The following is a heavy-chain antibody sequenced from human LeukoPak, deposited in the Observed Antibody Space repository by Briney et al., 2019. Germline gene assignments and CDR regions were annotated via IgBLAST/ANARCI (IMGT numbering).Heavy chain of an antibody. D-gene: IGHD1-26*01. Sequence: GGSLRLSCAASGFTFSSYAMHWVRQAPGKGLEYVSAISSNGGSTYYANSVKGRFTISRGNSKNTLYLQMGSLRAEDMAVYYCAREGGSYYEIDYWGQGTLVTVSS. CDR2: ISSNGGST. J-gene: IGHJ4*02. CDR1: GFTFSSYA. V-gene: IGHV3-64*01. CDR3: AREGGSYYEIDY.